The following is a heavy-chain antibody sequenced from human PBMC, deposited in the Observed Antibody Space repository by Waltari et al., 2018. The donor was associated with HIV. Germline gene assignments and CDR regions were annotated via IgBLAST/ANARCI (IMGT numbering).Heavy chain of an antibody. CDR1: GGTFSRYA. CDR3: ARTMDHVDTVMERYWYFDL. V-gene: IGHV1-69*01. D-gene: IGHD5-18*01. J-gene: IGHJ2*01. Sequence: QVPLVQSGAEVKQPGSPVQVSCKASGGTFSRYAISWVRPAPGQGLEWMGGIIPSFGTTNYAQKFQGRVTITADESTSTAYMELSSLRSEDTAVYYCARTMDHVDTVMERYWYFDLWGRGTLVTVSS. CDR2: IIPSFGTT.